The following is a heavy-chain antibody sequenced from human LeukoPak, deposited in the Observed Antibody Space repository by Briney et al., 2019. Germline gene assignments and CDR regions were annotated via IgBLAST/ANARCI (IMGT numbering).Heavy chain of an antibody. V-gene: IGHV3-23*01. CDR3: AKGREMATIEDY. CDR1: GFTFSSYA. CDR2: ISGSGGST. D-gene: IGHD5-24*01. J-gene: IGHJ4*02. Sequence: GGSLRLSCAASGFTFSSYAMSWVRQAPGKGLEWVSAISGSGGSTYYADSVKGRLTISRDNSKNTLYLQMNSLRAEDTAVYYCAKGREMATIEDYWGQGTLVTVSS.